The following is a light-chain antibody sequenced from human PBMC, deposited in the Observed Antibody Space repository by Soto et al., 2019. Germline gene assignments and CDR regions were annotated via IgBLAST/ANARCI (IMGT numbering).Light chain of an antibody. CDR1: QSLLHITGETF. J-gene: IGKJ5*01. Sequence: DVVMTQTPLSLSVAPGQPASISCKSSQSLLHITGETFLFWYLQKPGQSPQLLIYEVSTRVSGVPDRFSGSGSGTDFTLEISRVETDDVGIYYCMQSTQLHPTFGQGTRLEIX. V-gene: IGKV2D-29*02. CDR3: MQSTQLHPT. CDR2: EVS.